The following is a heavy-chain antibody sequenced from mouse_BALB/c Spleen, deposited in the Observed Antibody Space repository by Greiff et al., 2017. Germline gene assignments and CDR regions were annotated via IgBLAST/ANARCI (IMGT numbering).Heavy chain of an antibody. D-gene: IGHD1-1*01. CDR3: ARDTTVYAMDY. V-gene: IGHV1-80*01. CDR1: GYAFSSYW. CDR2: IYPGDGDT. Sequence: QVQLQQSGAELVRPGSSVKISCKASGYAFSSYWMNWVKQRPGQGLEWIGQIYPGDGDTNYNGKFKGKATLTADKSSSTAYMQLSSLTSEDSAVYFCARDTTVYAMDYWGQGTSVTVSS. J-gene: IGHJ4*01.